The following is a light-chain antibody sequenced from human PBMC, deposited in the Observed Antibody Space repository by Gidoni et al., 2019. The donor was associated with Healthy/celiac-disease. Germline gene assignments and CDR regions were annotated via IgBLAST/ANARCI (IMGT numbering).Light chain of an antibody. Sequence: DIVLPQSPGTLSLSPGERATLSCRASQSVSSSYLAWYQQKPGQASRLLTYGASSRAAGIPNRFSGSGSGTDFTITISRLEPEDFAVYYCQQYGSSPYTFGQGTKLEIK. CDR3: QQYGSSPYT. V-gene: IGKV3-20*01. CDR1: QSVSSSY. CDR2: GAS. J-gene: IGKJ2*01.